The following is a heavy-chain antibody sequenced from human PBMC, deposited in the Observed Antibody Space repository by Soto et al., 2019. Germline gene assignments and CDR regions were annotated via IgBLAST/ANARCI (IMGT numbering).Heavy chain of an antibody. V-gene: IGHV1-2*04. CDR1: GYSFTANS. CDR3: XXQRSGVVY. CDR2: INPNNGGT. J-gene: IGHJ4*02. D-gene: IGHD2-15*01. Sequence: QVHLVQSGAEVKKPGASVRVSCKASGYSFTANSMHWVRQAPGQGLEWMGWINPNNGGTNYARKFXXXVTXTRDTSXXTAYMDLTRLXSXXXXXXXXXXQRSGVVYWGQGTLVTVSS.